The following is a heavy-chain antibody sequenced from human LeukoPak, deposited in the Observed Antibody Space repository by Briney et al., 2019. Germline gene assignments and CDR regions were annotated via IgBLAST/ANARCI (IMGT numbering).Heavy chain of an antibody. CDR2: IYTSGST. J-gene: IGHJ4*02. D-gene: IGHD2-2*01. CDR1: GGSINSYY. Sequence: SETLSLTCTVSGGSINSYYWSWIRQPPGKGLEWIGYIYTSGSTNYNPSLKSRVTISVDTSKNQFSLKLSSVTAADTAVYYCARHGPPGVPAPISGSFDYWGQGTLVTVSS. CDR3: ARHGPPGVPAPISGSFDY. V-gene: IGHV4-4*09.